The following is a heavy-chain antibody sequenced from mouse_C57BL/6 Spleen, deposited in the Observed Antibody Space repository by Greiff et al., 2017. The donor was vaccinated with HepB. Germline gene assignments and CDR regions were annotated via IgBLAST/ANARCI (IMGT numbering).Heavy chain of an antibody. CDR1: GYSITSGYY. V-gene: IGHV3-6*01. D-gene: IGHD3-2*02. Sequence: EVQLQESGPGLVKPSQSLSLTCSVTGYSITSGYYWNWIRQFPGNKLEWMGYISYDGSNNYNPSLKNRISITRDTSKNQFFLKLNSVTTEDTATYYCARGNPQASFDYWGQGTTLTVSS. CDR2: ISYDGSN. J-gene: IGHJ2*01. CDR3: ARGNPQASFDY.